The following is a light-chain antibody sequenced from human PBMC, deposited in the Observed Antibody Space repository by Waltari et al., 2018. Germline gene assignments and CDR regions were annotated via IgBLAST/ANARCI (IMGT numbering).Light chain of an antibody. CDR1: SSDVGFYNY. CDR3: NSYTGSSSWV. V-gene: IGLV2-14*01. CDR2: DVN. Sequence: QSALTQPASVSGSPGQSITISCTGTSSDVGFYNYVSWYQQHPGKAPKLIIYDVNERPSGVSDRFSGSKSGNTASLTISGLQAEDEADYYCNSYTGSSSWVFGGGTKLTVL. J-gene: IGLJ3*02.